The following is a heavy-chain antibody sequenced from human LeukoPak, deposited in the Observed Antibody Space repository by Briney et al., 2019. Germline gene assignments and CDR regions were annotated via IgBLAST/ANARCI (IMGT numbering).Heavy chain of an antibody. CDR1: GYTFTGYY. D-gene: IGHD1-26*01. CDR3: ARGNRVGATTKNYYFDY. CDR2: INPNSGGT. J-gene: IGHJ4*02. V-gene: IGHV1-2*02. Sequence: ASVKVSCKASGYTFTGYYMHWVRQAPGQGLEWMGWINPNSGGTNYAQKSQGRVTMTRDTSISTAYMELSRLRSDDTAVYYCARGNRVGATTKNYYFDYWGQGTLVTVSS.